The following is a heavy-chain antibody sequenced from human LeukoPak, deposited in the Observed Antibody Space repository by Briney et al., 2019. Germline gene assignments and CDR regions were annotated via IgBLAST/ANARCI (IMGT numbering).Heavy chain of an antibody. CDR2: IYYSGTT. CDR3: ARGWRYYGSGSYSI. CDR1: GGSISSSSYY. Sequence: SETLFLTCTVSGGSISSSSYYWGWIRQPPGKGLEWIGSIYYSGTTNYNPSLKSRVTISVDTSKNQFSLKLSSVTAADTAVYYCARGWRYYGSGSYSIWGQGTLVTVSS. J-gene: IGHJ4*02. D-gene: IGHD3-10*01. V-gene: IGHV4-39*07.